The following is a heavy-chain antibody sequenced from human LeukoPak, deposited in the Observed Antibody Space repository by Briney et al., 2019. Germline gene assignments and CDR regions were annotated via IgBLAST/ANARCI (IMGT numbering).Heavy chain of an antibody. CDR1: GFTFFSYS. CDR3: ARGWGERFGELFFDY. Sequence: PGGSLRLSCAASGFTFFSYSMNWVRQAPGKGLEWVSSISSSSSYIYYADSVKGRFTISRDNAKNSLYLQMNSLRAEDTAVYYCARGWGERFGELFFDYWGQGTLVTVSS. D-gene: IGHD3-10*01. V-gene: IGHV3-21*01. CDR2: ISSSSSYI. J-gene: IGHJ4*02.